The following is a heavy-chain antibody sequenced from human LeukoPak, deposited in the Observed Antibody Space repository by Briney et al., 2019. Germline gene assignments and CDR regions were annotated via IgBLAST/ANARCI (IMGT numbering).Heavy chain of an antibody. CDR1: GFTFSSYS. CDR3: ARFGSDYYYPYYDY. D-gene: IGHD3-22*01. Sequence: PGGSLRLSCAASGFTFSSYSMNWVRQAPGKGLEWVSYISSSSSTIYYADSVKGRFTISRDNAKNSLYLQMNSLRAEDTAVYYCARFGSDYYYPYYDYWGQGTLVTVSS. V-gene: IGHV3-48*01. CDR2: ISSSSSTI. J-gene: IGHJ4*02.